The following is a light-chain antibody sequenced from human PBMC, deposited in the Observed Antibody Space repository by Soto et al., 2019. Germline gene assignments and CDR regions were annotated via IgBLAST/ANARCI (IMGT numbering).Light chain of an antibody. Sequence: QSALTQPASVSGSPGQSITISCTGTSSDVGGYNYVSWYQQHPGKAPKILIYEGSRRPSGVSNRFSGSKSGNTASLTISGLQGEDEGDYYCSSYTGRSTDIFGTGTKLTVL. J-gene: IGLJ1*01. CDR3: SSYTGRSTDI. V-gene: IGLV2-14*01. CDR2: EGS. CDR1: SSDVGGYNY.